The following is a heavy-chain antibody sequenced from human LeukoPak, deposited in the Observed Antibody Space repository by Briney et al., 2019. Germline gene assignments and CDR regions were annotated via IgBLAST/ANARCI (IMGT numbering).Heavy chain of an antibody. CDR2: INPNSGGT. CDR3: ARGLFLCGRDCYSLGNFDY. V-gene: IGHV1-2*02. J-gene: IGHJ4*02. D-gene: IGHD2-21*02. CDR1: GYTFTGYY. Sequence: ASVKVSCKASGYTFTGYYMHWVRQAPGQGLEWMGWINPNSGGTNYAQKFQGRVTMTRDTSISTAYMELRSLGSDDTAVYYCARGLFLCGRDCYSLGNFDYWGQGTLVTVSS.